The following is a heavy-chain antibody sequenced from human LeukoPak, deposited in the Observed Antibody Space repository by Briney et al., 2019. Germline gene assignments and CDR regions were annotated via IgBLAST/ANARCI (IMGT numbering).Heavy chain of an antibody. D-gene: IGHD1-26*01. J-gene: IGHJ5*02. CDR1: GCTFTGYY. CDR2: INPNSGGT. Sequence: ASVKVSCKASGCTFTGYYMHWVRQAPGQGLESMGWINPNSGGTNYAQKFQGRVTMTRDTSISTAYMELSRLRSDDTAVYYCARRVGSTTASNWFDPWGQGTLVTVSS. CDR3: ARRVGSTTASNWFDP. V-gene: IGHV1-2*02.